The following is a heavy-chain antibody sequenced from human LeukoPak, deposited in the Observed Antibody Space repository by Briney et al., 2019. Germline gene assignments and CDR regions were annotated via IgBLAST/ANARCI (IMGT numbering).Heavy chain of an antibody. J-gene: IGHJ4*02. CDR2: ISSSSSTI. D-gene: IGHD3-10*01. V-gene: IGHV3-48*01. Sequence: GGSLRLSCAASGFTFSSYSMNWVRQAPGKGLEWVSYISSSSSTIYYADSVKGRFTISRDNARNSLYLQMNSLRAEDTAVYYCAGGVRGVIFDYWGQGTLVTVSS. CDR3: AGGVRGVIFDY. CDR1: GFTFSSYS.